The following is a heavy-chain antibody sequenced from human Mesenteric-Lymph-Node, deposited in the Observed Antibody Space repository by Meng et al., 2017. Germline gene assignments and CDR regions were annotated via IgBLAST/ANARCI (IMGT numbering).Heavy chain of an antibody. V-gene: IGHV1-69*02. D-gene: IGHD2-2*01. CDR3: ARQGGGDIVVVPAAVRYGMDV. CDR1: GGTFSSYT. Sequence: SVKVSCKASGGTFSSYTISWVRQAPGQGLEWMGRIISILGIANYAQKFQGRVTITADKSTSTAYMELSSLRSEDTAVYYCARQGGGDIVVVPAAVRYGMDVWGQGTTVTVSS. CDR2: IISILGIA. J-gene: IGHJ6*02.